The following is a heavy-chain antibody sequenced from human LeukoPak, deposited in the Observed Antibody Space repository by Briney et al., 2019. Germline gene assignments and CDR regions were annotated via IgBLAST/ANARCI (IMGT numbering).Heavy chain of an antibody. J-gene: IGHJ4*02. D-gene: IGHD2/OR15-2a*01. CDR2: IGNDGNRE. CDR1: GFTFSSSG. Sequence: PGRCLRLSCAASGFTFSSSGMHWVRQAPGKGLEWGAVIGNDGNREYYADSVKGRFTISRDNSKSTLYLQINSLRAEDTAVYYCARDRNILLDSWGQGTLVTVS. V-gene: IGHV3-33*01. CDR3: ARDRNILLDS.